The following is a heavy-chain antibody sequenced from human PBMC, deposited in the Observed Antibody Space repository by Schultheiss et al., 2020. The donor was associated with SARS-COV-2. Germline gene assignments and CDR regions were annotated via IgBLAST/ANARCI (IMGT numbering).Heavy chain of an antibody. CDR3: ARPDGDYALYGMDV. J-gene: IGHJ6*02. Sequence: SETLSLTCSVSGYSISSGHHWGWIRQPPGKGLEWIVSINHSGSTYYNPSLKSRGTISVDTSKNQFSLKLSSVTAADTAVYYCARPDGDYALYGMDVWGQGTTVTVSS. V-gene: IGHV4-38-2*01. CDR2: INHSGST. CDR1: GYSISSGHH. D-gene: IGHD4-17*01.